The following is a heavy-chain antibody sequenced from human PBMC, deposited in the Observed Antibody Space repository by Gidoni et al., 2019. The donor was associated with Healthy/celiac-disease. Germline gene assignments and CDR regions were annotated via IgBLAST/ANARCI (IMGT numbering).Heavy chain of an antibody. CDR3: AKVGGGSLIDAFDI. CDR2: ISGSGGST. V-gene: IGHV3-23*01. CDR1: GFTFRSYA. J-gene: IGHJ3*02. D-gene: IGHD2-15*01. Sequence: EVQLLESGGGLVQPGGSLGPPCAASGFTFRSYAMSWVRQAPGQGLEWVSAISGSGGSTYYADSVKGRFTISRDNSKNTLYLQMNSLRAEDTAVYYCAKVGGGSLIDAFDIWGQGTMVTVSS.